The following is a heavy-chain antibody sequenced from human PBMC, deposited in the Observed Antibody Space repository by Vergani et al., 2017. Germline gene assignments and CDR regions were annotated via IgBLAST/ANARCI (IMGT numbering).Heavy chain of an antibody. CDR3: ASDTHSGQRADR. V-gene: IGHV4-59*11. J-gene: IGHJ5*02. D-gene: IGHD6-19*01. CDR2: IHYSENT. CDR1: FDSIRNLY. Sequence: QVQLQESRPGLVKSSETLSLTCSVSFDSIRNLYCNWIRQPPGKGVEWMGSIHYSENTNYNPSLKTRVTISVDTSKNQFSLTLPSVTAADTAVYYCASDTHSGQRADRWGQGILITVTS.